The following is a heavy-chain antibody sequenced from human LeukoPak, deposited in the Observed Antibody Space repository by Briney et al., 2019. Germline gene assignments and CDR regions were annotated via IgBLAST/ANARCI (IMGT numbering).Heavy chain of an antibody. V-gene: IGHV3-30*18. CDR2: ISYDGSNK. CDR1: GFTFSSYG. D-gene: IGHD6-19*01. Sequence: GGSLRLSCAASGFTFSSYGMHWVRQAPGKGLEWVAVISYDGSNKYYADSVKGRFTISRDNSKNTLYLQMNSLRAGDMAVYYCAKGPSSGWYRRAFDYWGQGTLVTVSS. CDR3: AKGPSSGWYRRAFDY. J-gene: IGHJ4*02.